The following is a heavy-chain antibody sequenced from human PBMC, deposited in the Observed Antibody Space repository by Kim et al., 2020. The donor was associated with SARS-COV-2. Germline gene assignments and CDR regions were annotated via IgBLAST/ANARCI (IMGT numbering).Heavy chain of an antibody. CDR3: ARAFWQLVPGWFDP. CDR2: IYYSGST. V-gene: IGHV4-31*03. J-gene: IGHJ5*02. CDR1: GGSISSGGYY. D-gene: IGHD6-6*01. Sequence: SETLSLTCTVSGGSISSGGYYWSWIRQHPGKGLEWIGYIYYSGSTYYNPSLKSRVTISVDTSKNQFSLKLSSVTAADTAVYYCARAFWQLVPGWFDPWGQGTLVTVSS.